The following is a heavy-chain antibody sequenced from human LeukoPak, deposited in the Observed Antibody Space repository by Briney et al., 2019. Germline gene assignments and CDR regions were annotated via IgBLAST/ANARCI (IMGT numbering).Heavy chain of an antibody. CDR3: ARDRVGSYDY. J-gene: IGHJ4*02. CDR1: GGSLSSYY. V-gene: IGHV4-59*01. D-gene: IGHD5-18*01. CDR2: IYYSGST. Sequence: SETLSLTCTVSGGSLSSYYWSWIRQPPGKGLEWIGYIYYSGSTNYNPSLKSRVTISVDTSKNQFSLKLSSVTAADTAVYYCARDRVGSYDYWGQGTLVTVSS.